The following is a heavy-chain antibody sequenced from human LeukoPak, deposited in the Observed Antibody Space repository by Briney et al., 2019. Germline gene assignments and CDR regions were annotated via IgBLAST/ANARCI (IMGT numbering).Heavy chain of an antibody. CDR1: RGSISSYY. V-gene: IGHV4-59*12. J-gene: IGHJ1*01. Sequence: PSETLSLTCTVSRGSISSYYWTWIRQPPGKGLEWIGYISYSGSTHYNPSLKSRVTMSLDTSKDQLSLTLNSMTAADTAVYYCASASQWLVWGDWGQGTLVTVSS. CDR2: ISYSGST. CDR3: ASASQWLVWGD. D-gene: IGHD6-19*01.